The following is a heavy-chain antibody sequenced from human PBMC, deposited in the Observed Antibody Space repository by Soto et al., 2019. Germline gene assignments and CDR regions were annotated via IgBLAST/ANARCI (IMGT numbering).Heavy chain of an antibody. CDR2: IIPIFGTA. CDR1: GGTFSSYA. CDR3: ARVDIVVVPAAGYYYYYGMDV. D-gene: IGHD2-2*03. J-gene: IGHJ6*02. V-gene: IGHV1-69*13. Sequence: SVKVSCKASGGTFSSYAISWVRQAPGQGLEWMGGIIPIFGTANYAQKFQGRVTITADESTSTAYMELSSLRSEDTAVYYCARVDIVVVPAAGYYYYYGMDVWGQGTTVTVSS.